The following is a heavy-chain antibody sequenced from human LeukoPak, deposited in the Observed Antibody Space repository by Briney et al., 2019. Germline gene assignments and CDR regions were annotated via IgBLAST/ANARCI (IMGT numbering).Heavy chain of an antibody. Sequence: SETLSLTCTVSGGSISSYYWSWIRQPAGKGLEWIGRIYASGSTNYNPCLASRVATSVDTSKSQFSQKLTSVTAADTAVYYCARESLVVVVDAFDIWGQGTMVTVSS. CDR2: IYASGST. CDR1: GGSISSYY. J-gene: IGHJ3*02. V-gene: IGHV4-4*07. D-gene: IGHD2-15*01. CDR3: ARESLVVVVDAFDI.